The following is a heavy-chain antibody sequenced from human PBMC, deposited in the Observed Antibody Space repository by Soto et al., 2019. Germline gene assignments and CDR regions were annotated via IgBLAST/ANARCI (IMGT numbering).Heavy chain of an antibody. CDR3: AKGKVAYDNSGLQYFYYFPMNV. CDR1: EFTVSSYA. Sequence: GSLKLSGAASEFTVSSYAMNLVRQARGKGLEWVSVISGGGGTTYYADSVKGRFRISRDNSKNTLYLQMNSLRVEDTAVYYCAKGKVAYDNSGLQYFYYFPMNVWGQGTTVTVSS. V-gene: IGHV3-23*01. D-gene: IGHD3-22*01. CDR2: ISGGGGTT. J-gene: IGHJ6*02.